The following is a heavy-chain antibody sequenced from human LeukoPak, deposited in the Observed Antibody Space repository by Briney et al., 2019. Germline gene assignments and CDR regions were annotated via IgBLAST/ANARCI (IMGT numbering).Heavy chain of an antibody. D-gene: IGHD3-10*01. CDR2: IYYSGST. Sequence: SETLSLTCTVSGGSISSYYWSWIRQPPGKGLEWIGYIYYSGSTNYNPPLKSRVTISVDTSKNQFSLKLSSVTAADTAVYYCARGGWFGELLDYYGMDVWGQGTTVTVSS. J-gene: IGHJ6*02. CDR1: GGSISSYY. V-gene: IGHV4-59*08. CDR3: ARGGWFGELLDYYGMDV.